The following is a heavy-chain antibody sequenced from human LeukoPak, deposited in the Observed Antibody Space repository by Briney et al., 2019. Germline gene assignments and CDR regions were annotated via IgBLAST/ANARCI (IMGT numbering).Heavy chain of an antibody. CDR3: ARRAGGYSHPYDY. J-gene: IGHJ4*02. V-gene: IGHV3-53*01. CDR2: IYSGGTA. CDR1: GFTVSGNY. D-gene: IGHD4-23*01. Sequence: GGSLRLSCAVSGFTVSGNYMSWVRQAPGKGLEWVSLIYSGGTAYYADSVKGRFTISRDNSKNTLYPQMNSLRAEDTAVYYCARRAGGYSHPYDYWGQGILVTVSS.